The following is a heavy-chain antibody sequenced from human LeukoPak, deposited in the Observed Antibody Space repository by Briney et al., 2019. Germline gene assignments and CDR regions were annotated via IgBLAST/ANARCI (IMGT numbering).Heavy chain of an antibody. V-gene: IGHV3-21*01. D-gene: IGHD2-15*01. J-gene: IGHJ3*02. CDR3: ARDQGYYTGGSWYSDRGVDAFDI. Sequence: AGAVRLVGGRAWCTVSKYSLDGVGQSPGKGLEWVSSISSSSYSYIYYADSVKGRFTISRDNAKNSLYLQMNSLRAEDTAVYYCARDQGYYTGGSWYSDRGVDAFDIWGQGTMVTVSS. CDR2: ISSSSYSYI. CDR1: WCTVSKYS.